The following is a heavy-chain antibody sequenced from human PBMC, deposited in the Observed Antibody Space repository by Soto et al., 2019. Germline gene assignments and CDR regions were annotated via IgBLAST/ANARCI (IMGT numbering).Heavy chain of an antibody. CDR2: IYYSGTT. V-gene: IGHV4-61*01. Sequence: SETLSLTGAVPVDSFSNANDYWRWILQPPGKGLEWIGYIYYSGTTNYNSYLKSRLSLSVDMSKNQFSLKLASVTAADTAVYFCARSQRGRTAFTFDYWGQGALVTVPS. CDR3: ARSQRGRTAFTFDY. CDR1: VDSFSNANDY. J-gene: IGHJ4*02. D-gene: IGHD3-16*01.